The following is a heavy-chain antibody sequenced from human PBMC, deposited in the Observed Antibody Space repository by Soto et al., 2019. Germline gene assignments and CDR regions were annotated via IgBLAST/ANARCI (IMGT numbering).Heavy chain of an antibody. J-gene: IGHJ3*02. Sequence: PGGSLRLSCAASGFTFSDYYMSWIRQAPGKGLEWVSYISSSSSTIYYADSVKGRFTISRDNAKNSLYLQMNSLRDEDTAVYYCGGDSSGYYYPDVFDIWGQGTMVTVSS. V-gene: IGHV3-11*04. CDR1: GFTFSDYY. D-gene: IGHD3-22*01. CDR2: ISSSSSTI. CDR3: GGDSSGYYYPDVFDI.